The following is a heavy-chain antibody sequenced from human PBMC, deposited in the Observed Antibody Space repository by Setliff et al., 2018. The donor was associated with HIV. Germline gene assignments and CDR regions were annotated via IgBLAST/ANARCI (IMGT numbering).Heavy chain of an antibody. V-gene: IGHV4-59*11. CDR2: VSYSGCT. CDR3: ARLTTTYYYDSSAYYHPV. Sequence: TSETLSLTCTVSGGSISSHFWSWIRQPPGKGLEWIGTVSYSGCTNYNPSLKSRVTMSVDTSENQFSLKLSSVTAADTAVFYCARLTTTYYYDSSAYYHPVWGQGTLVTVSS. J-gene: IGHJ4*02. D-gene: IGHD3-22*01. CDR1: GGSISSHF.